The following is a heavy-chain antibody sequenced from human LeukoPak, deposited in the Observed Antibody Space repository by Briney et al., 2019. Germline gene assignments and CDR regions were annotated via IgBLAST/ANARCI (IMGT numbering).Heavy chain of an antibody. CDR2: IRYDGSIK. D-gene: IGHD3-16*01. J-gene: IGHJ2*01. Sequence: GGSLRLSCAGSGFTFSSYGINWVRQAPGKGLEWMAFIRYDGSIKYSADSVKGRFTISRDNSKNTLFLQMNSLRAEDTAVYYCAKDGGWMDPSVLYWYFDLWGRGTLVTVSS. CDR3: AKDGGWMDPSVLYWYFDL. CDR1: GFTFSSYG. V-gene: IGHV3-30*02.